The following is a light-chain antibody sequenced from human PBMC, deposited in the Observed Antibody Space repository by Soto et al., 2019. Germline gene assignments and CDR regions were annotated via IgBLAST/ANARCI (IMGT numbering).Light chain of an antibody. CDR1: QSVSSSY. CDR3: QQRQYWPPIT. Sequence: EIVLTQSPGTLSLSPGERGTLSCRASQSVSSSYLAWYQQKPGQAPXLLIYGASSRATGIPDRFSGSGSGTDFTLTISRLEPEDCAIYYCQQRQYWPPITFGQGTRLEIK. CDR2: GAS. J-gene: IGKJ5*01. V-gene: IGKV3D-20*02.